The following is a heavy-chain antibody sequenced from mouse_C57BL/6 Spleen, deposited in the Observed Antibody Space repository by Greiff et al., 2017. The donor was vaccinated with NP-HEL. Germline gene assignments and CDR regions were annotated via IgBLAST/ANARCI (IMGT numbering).Heavy chain of an antibody. CDR1: GYAFSSSW. CDR2: IYPGDGDT. V-gene: IGHV1-82*01. CDR3: AREGRAQATGYYFDY. D-gene: IGHD3-2*02. J-gene: IGHJ2*01. Sequence: QVQLQQSGPELVKPGASVKISCKASGYAFSSSWMNWVKQRPGKGLEWIGRIYPGDGDTNYNGKFKGKATLTADKSSSTAYMQLSSLTSEDSAVYFCAREGRAQATGYYFDYWGQGTTLTVSS.